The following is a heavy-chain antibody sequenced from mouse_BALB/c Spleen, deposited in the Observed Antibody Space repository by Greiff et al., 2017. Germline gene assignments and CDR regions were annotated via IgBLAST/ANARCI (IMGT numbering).Heavy chain of an antibody. CDR3: TRHGNFDY. D-gene: IGHD2-1*01. CDR2: IYPSDSYT. V-gene: IGHV1-69*02. J-gene: IGHJ2*01. Sequence: QVQLQQPGAELVRPGASVKLSCKASGYTFTSYWINWVKQRPGQGLEWIGNIYPSDSYTNYNQKFKDKATLTVDKSSSTAYMQLSSPTSEDSAVYYCTRHGNFDYWGQGTTLTVSS. CDR1: GYTFTSYW.